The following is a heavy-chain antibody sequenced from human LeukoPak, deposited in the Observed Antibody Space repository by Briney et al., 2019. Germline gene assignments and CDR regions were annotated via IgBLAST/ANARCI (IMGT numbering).Heavy chain of an antibody. J-gene: IGHJ3*02. CDR1: GGTFSSYA. D-gene: IGHD5-18*01. CDR3: ARGIQLWSDAFDI. V-gene: IGHV1-69*13. CDR2: IIPIFGTA. Sequence: SVKVSCKASGGTFSSYAISWVRQAPGQGLEWMGGIIPIFGTANYAQKFQGRVTITADESTSTAYMELSSLRSEDTAVYYCARGIQLWSDAFDIWGQGTMVTVSS.